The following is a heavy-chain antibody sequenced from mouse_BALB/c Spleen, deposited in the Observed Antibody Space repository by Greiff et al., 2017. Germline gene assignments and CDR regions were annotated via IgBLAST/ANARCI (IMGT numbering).Heavy chain of an antibody. Sequence: QVHVKQSGPELVKPGASVRISCKASGYTFTSYYIHWVKQRPGQGLEWIGWIYPGNVNTKYNEKFKGKATLTADKSSSTAYMQLSSLTSEDSAVYFCARPDYYGSSYRFDYWGQGTTLTVSS. J-gene: IGHJ2*01. V-gene: IGHV1S56*01. D-gene: IGHD1-1*01. CDR2: IYPGNVNT. CDR1: GYTFTSYY. CDR3: ARPDYYGSSYRFDY.